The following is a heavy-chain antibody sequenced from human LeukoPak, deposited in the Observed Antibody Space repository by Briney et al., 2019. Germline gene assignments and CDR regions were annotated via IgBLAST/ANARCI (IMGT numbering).Heavy chain of an antibody. J-gene: IGHJ4*02. Sequence: KPSETLSLTCTVSGGSVSSTEFYWGWIRQPPGKGLQWIGNIYYTGSTYYNPSLNSRVTMSVDTSQNQISLKMTSVTAADTAVYYCARLSKGRYVDYIFDYGGQGTLVTVSS. CDR2: IYYTGST. CDR1: GGSVSSTEFY. D-gene: IGHD3-9*01. CDR3: ARLSKGRYVDYIFDY. V-gene: IGHV4-39*01.